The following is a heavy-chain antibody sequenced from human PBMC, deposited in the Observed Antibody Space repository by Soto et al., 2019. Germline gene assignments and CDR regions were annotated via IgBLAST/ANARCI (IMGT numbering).Heavy chain of an antibody. V-gene: IGHV4-31*03. J-gene: IGHJ4*02. CDR3: ARFRDSSASSASYSRSDY. CDR1: GGSISSAGYA. Sequence: QVQLRESGPGLVKPSQTLSLTCTVSGGSISSAGYAWSWIRHHPGKGLEWIGHIYNSGTTFYNPSLTSRLTISLYTSKSLFSLKLSSVTAADTAVYDCARFRDSSASSASYSRSDYWGQGTLVPVSS. CDR2: IYNSGTT. D-gene: IGHD3-22*01.